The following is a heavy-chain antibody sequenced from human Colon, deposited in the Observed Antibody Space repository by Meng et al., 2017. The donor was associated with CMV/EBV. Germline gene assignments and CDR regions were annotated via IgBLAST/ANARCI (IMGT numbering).Heavy chain of an antibody. CDR3: AKDSSGYDYFPDH. V-gene: IGHV3-30*18. J-gene: IGHJ4*02. Sequence: AVSGFKFSEYGMHWVRQAPGGGLSCVAVMSYDGNIEDYADSVRGRFTISRDNFKKMLYLQMNGLRPEDTGVYYCAKDSSGYDYFPDHWGQGTQVTVSS. CDR2: MSYDGNIE. D-gene: IGHD5-12*01. CDR1: GFKFSEYG.